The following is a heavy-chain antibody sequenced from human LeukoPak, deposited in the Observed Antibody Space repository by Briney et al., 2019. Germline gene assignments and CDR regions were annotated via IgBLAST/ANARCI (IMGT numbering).Heavy chain of an antibody. V-gene: IGHV1-24*01. CDR3: ARAAPQLRFYAFDI. Sequence: GASVKVSCKVSGYTLTELSMHWVRQAPGKGLEWMGGFDPEDGETIYAQKFQGRVTMTEDTSTNTAYMELSSLRSEDTAVYYCARAAPQLRFYAFDIWGQGTMVTVSS. J-gene: IGHJ3*02. CDR2: FDPEDGET. D-gene: IGHD3-3*01. CDR1: GYTLTELS.